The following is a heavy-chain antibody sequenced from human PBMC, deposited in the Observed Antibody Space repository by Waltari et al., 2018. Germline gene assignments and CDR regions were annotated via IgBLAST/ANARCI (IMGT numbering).Heavy chain of an antibody. CDR1: GGTISSYY. D-gene: IGHD1-26*01. J-gene: IGHJ6*03. CDR3: ARVSGYYYYYYMDV. Sequence: QVQLQESGPGLVKPAETLSLTCTVSGGTISSYYWSWIRQPPGKGLEWIGYIYTSWSTNYNPSLKSRVTISVDTSKNQFSLKLSSVTAADTAVYYCARVSGYYYYYYMDVWGKGTTVTVSS. CDR2: IYTSWST. V-gene: IGHV4-4*09.